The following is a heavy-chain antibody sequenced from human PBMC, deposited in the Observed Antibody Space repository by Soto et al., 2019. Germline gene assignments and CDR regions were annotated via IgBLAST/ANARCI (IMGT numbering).Heavy chain of an antibody. CDR3: ARDPRNSDGYYFDY. Sequence: PSETLSLTCTVSGGSISSYYWSWIRQPPGKGLEWIGYIYYSGSTNYNPSLKSRVTISVDTSKNQFSLKLSSVTAADTAVYYCARDPRNSDGYYFDYWGQGTLVTVSS. V-gene: IGHV4-59*01. D-gene: IGHD1-7*01. CDR1: GGSISSYY. CDR2: IYYSGST. J-gene: IGHJ4*02.